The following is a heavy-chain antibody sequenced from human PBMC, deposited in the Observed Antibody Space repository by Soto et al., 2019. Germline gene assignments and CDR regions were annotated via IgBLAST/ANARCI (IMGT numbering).Heavy chain of an antibody. J-gene: IGHJ4*02. CDR2: ISSGSNTI. D-gene: IGHD6-19*01. CDR3: ARAGSGWYGNYFDY. V-gene: IGHV3-48*02. Sequence: PGGSLRLSCAASGFTFNTYSMNWVRQAPGKGLEWVSYISSGSNTIYYADSVKGRFTISRDNAKNSLYLQMNSLRDEDTAVYYCARAGSGWYGNYFDYWGQGTLVTVSS. CDR1: GFTFNTYS.